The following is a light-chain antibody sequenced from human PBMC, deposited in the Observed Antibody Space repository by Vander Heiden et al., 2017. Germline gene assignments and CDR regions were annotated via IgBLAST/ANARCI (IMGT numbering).Light chain of an antibody. J-gene: IGLJ3*02. CDR1: SSNIGSNY. CDR2: RNN. V-gene: IGLV1-47*01. Sequence: QSVLTQHPSESETPGQRVTISCSGSSSNIGSNYVYWYQQLPGTAPKLLIYRNNQRPSGVPDRFSGSKSGTSASLAISGLRSEDEADYYCAAWDDSLSGRVFGGGTKLTVL. CDR3: AAWDDSLSGRV.